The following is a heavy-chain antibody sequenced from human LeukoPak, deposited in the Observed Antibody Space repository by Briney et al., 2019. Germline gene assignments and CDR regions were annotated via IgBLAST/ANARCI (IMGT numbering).Heavy chain of an antibody. Sequence: GGSLRLSCAASGFTFSSYGMHWVRQAPDKGLEWVAVMYYDGISKYYADSVKGRFTISRDNSMNTLYLQMNSLRAEDTAVYFCARDLYCSGGSCLYFDYWGQETLVTVSS. CDR1: GFTFSSYG. D-gene: IGHD2-15*01. CDR2: MYYDGISK. CDR3: ARDLYCSGGSCLYFDY. J-gene: IGHJ4*02. V-gene: IGHV3-33*01.